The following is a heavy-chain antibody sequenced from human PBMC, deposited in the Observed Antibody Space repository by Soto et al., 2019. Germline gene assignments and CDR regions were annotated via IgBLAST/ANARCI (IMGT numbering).Heavy chain of an antibody. CDR3: AHTFSSGTFDY. Sequence: GGSLRLSCAASGFTFSGSAMHWVRQASGKGLEWVGRIRSKANSYATAYAASVKGRFTISRDDSKNTAYLQMNSLKTEDTATYYCAHTFSSGTFDYWGQGTLVTVS. CDR1: GFTFSGSA. CDR2: IRSKANSYAT. J-gene: IGHJ4*01. D-gene: IGHD6-19*01. V-gene: IGHV3-73*01.